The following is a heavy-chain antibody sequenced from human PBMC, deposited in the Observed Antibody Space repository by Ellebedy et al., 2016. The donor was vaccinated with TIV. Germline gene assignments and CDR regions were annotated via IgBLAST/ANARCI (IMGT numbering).Heavy chain of an antibody. Sequence: AASVKVSCKTSGYTLTDYGVSWVRQAPGQGLEYVGWISGQKGDTKYGHNFQGRITMTTDTSTGTAYMELRSLRSDDTAIYYCARDPLNRGLLESWLTPPDYWGQGTLITVSS. V-gene: IGHV1-18*01. D-gene: IGHD3-10*01. CDR1: GYTLTDYG. J-gene: IGHJ4*02. CDR3: ARDPLNRGLLESWLTPPDY. CDR2: ISGQKGDT.